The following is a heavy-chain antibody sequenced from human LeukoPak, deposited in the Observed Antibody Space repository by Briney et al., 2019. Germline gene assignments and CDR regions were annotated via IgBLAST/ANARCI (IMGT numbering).Heavy chain of an antibody. CDR2: ISSSSSTI. D-gene: IGHD5-18*01. CDR3: AKGDTVMASPFDS. Sequence: GRSLRPSCAASGFTFSSYSMNWVRQAPGKGLEWVSYISSSSSTIYYADSVKGRFTISRDNAKNSLYLQMNSLRAEDTAVYYCAKGDTVMASPFDSWGQGTLVTVSS. CDR1: GFTFSSYS. J-gene: IGHJ4*02. V-gene: IGHV3-48*01.